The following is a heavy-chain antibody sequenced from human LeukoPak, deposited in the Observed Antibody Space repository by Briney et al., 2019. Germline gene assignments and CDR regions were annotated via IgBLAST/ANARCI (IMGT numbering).Heavy chain of an antibody. CDR3: ARVSGYDWEGFHDY. CDR2: IYYSGSA. J-gene: IGHJ4*02. Sequence: PSETLSLTCTVSGGSISNSRNYWAWIRQPPGKGLEWIGYIYYSGSANYNPSLKSRVTISVDTSKNQFSLRLSSVTAADTAVYYCARVSGYDWEGFHDYWGQGILVTVSS. D-gene: IGHD5-12*01. V-gene: IGHV4-61*05. CDR1: GGSISNSRNY.